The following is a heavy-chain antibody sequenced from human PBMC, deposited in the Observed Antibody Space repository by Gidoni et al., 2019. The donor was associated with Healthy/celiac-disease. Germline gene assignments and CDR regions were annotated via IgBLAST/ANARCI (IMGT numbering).Heavy chain of an antibody. CDR1: GGSISSYY. J-gene: IGHJ2*01. Sequence: QVQLQESGPGLVKPSETLSLTCTVSGGSISSYYWSWIRQPPGKGLEWIGYIYYSGSTNYNPSLKSRVTISVDTSKNQFSLKLSSVTAADTAVYYCARDSEGSYSPHWYFDLWGRGTLVTVSS. D-gene: IGHD1-26*01. CDR2: IYYSGST. CDR3: ARDSEGSYSPHWYFDL. V-gene: IGHV4-59*01.